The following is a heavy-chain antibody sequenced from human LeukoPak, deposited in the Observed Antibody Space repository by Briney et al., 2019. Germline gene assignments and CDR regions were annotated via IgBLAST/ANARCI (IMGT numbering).Heavy chain of an antibody. J-gene: IGHJ4*02. CDR2: MSYDGSNK. V-gene: IGHV3-30*18. CDR1: GFTFSSYG. D-gene: IGHD5-24*01. Sequence: GGSLRLSCAASGFTFSSYGMHWVRQAPGKGLEWVAVMSYDGSNKYYADSVKGRFTISRDNSKNTLYLQMNSLRAEDTAVYYCAKIGEMATTVPFDYWGQGTLVTVSS. CDR3: AKIGEMATTVPFDY.